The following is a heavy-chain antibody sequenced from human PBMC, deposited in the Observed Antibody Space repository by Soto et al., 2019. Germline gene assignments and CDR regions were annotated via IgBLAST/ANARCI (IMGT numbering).Heavy chain of an antibody. CDR1: GYTFTSSD. CDR3: ARGRPGCSGGSCYVLFDY. D-gene: IGHD2-15*01. Sequence: ASVKVSCKASGYTFTSSDINWLRQASGQGLEWMGWMNPNSGNTGYAQKFQGRVTMTRNTSISTAYMELSSLRSEDTAVYYCARGRPGCSGGSCYVLFDYWGQGTLVTVSS. V-gene: IGHV1-8*01. J-gene: IGHJ4*02. CDR2: MNPNSGNT.